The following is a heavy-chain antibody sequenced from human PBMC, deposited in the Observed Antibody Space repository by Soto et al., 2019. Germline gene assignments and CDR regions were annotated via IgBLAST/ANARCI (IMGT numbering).Heavy chain of an antibody. CDR3: ARGLRFWSGYYIRRWFDP. D-gene: IGHD3-3*01. Sequence: SETLSLTCAAYGGSSSGYYWSWIRQPPGKGLEWIGEINHSGSTNYNPSLKSRVTISVDTSKNQFSLKLSSVTAADTAVYYCARGLRFWSGYYIRRWFDPWGQGXLVIV. J-gene: IGHJ5*02. V-gene: IGHV4-34*01. CDR2: INHSGST. CDR1: GGSSSGYY.